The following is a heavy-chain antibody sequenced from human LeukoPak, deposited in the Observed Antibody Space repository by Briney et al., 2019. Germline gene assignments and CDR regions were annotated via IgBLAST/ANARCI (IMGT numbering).Heavy chain of an antibody. CDR1: GFTVSSNY. V-gene: IGHV3-66*04. D-gene: IGHD4-11*01. CDR3: ARPGTTLYYGMDV. CDR2: IYSGGST. Sequence: PAGSLRPSWVVYGFTVSSNYMRWVSQVPGEGLEWVELIYSGGSTYYADFVKGRFTISRDNSKNTLFLQMSSLRAEDTAVYYCARPGTTLYYGMDVWGQGTTVTVSS. J-gene: IGHJ6*02.